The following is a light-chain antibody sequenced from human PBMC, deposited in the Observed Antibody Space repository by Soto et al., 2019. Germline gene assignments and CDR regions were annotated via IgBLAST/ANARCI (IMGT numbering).Light chain of an antibody. CDR3: RSDTYSSTLV. Sequence: QSALTQPASVSGSPGQSITISCTGTSSDVGGYNYVSWYQQHPGKAPRLMNYDVSNRPSGVSNRFAGSKSVNTASLTISGIKAEYDAHYYCRSDTYSSTLVFGGGTTVTVL. J-gene: IGLJ2*01. CDR2: DVS. V-gene: IGLV2-14*01. CDR1: SSDVGGYNY.